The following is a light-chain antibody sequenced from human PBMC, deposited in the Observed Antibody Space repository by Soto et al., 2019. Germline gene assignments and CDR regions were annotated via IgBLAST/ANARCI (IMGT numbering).Light chain of an antibody. CDR2: EVS. CDR3: SSYTTSSTQV. CDR1: SSDVGYYNY. Sequence: QSVLTQPASASGSPGQSITISCTGTSSDVGYYNYVSWYQHHPGKAPKLMIYEVSNRPSGVSNRFSGSKSGNTASLTISGLQAEDEADYYCSSYTTSSTQVFGGGTKLTVL. J-gene: IGLJ3*02. V-gene: IGLV2-14*01.